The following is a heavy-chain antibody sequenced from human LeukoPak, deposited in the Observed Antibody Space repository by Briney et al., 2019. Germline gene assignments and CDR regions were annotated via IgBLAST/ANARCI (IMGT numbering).Heavy chain of an antibody. D-gene: IGHD3-22*01. Sequence: GGSLRLSCAASGFTFSSYSMNWVRQAPGKGLEWVSSISSCSSYIYYADSVKGRFTISRDNAKNSLYLQMNSLRAEDTAVYYCAREQGIYYDSSGYYFDYWGQGTLVTVSS. CDR2: ISSCSSYI. CDR1: GFTFSSYS. J-gene: IGHJ4*02. CDR3: AREQGIYYDSSGYYFDY. V-gene: IGHV3-21*01.